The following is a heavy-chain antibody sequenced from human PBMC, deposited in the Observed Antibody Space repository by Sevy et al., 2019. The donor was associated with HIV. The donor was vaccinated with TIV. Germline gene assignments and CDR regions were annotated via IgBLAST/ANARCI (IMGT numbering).Heavy chain of an antibody. CDR1: GFTFSSYA. V-gene: IGHV3-23*01. CDR3: AKDPNYSSWYGYYFDY. D-gene: IGHD6-13*01. Sequence: GGSLRLSCAASGFTFSSYAMSWVRQAPGKGLEWVSAISGSGGSTYYADSVKGRFTISRDNSKNTLYLQMNSLRAEDTAVYYCAKDPNYSSWYGYYFDYWGQGTLVTVSS. J-gene: IGHJ4*02. CDR2: ISGSGGST.